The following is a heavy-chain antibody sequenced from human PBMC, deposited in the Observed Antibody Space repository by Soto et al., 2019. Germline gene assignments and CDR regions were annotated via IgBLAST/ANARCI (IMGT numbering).Heavy chain of an antibody. CDR1: GFLFSNYA. V-gene: IGHV3-66*01. Sequence: GGSLRLSCVTSGFLFSNYAMHWVRQAPGKGLEWVSVINNAGTTFYADSVMDRFTISRDNSRNTVYLQMSSLRVDDTAMYYCVRENYYYGMDVWGQGTAVTVSS. CDR3: VRENYYYGMDV. J-gene: IGHJ6*02. CDR2: INNAGTT.